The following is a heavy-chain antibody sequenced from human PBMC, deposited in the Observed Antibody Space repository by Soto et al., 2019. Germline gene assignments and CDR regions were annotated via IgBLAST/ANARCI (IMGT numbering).Heavy chain of an antibody. CDR3: ARQIYDSDTGPNFQYYFDS. D-gene: IGHD3-22*01. CDR2: IDPSDSQT. V-gene: IGHV5-10-1*01. Sequence: GESLKISCKGSGYSFAGYWITWVRQRPGEGPEWMGRIDPSDSQTYYSPSFRGHVTISVTKSITTVFLQWSSLRASDTAMYYCARQIYDSDTGPNFQYYFDSWGQGTPVTVSS. CDR1: GYSFAGYW. J-gene: IGHJ4*02.